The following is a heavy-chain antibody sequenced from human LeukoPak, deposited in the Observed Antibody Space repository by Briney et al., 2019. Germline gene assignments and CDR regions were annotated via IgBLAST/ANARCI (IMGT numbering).Heavy chain of an antibody. V-gene: IGHV4-34*01. CDR1: IDSFSNYH. CDR3: ARGQGATVPQVGKNWFDP. CDR2: VNESGGT. D-gene: IGHD1-26*01. Sequence: PSETLSLTCAVYIDSFSNYHWNWIRQTPAKGMEWIGEVNESGGTNISPSLRSRVILSVDTSRNQFSLKLISVTVADTAIYYCARGQGATVPQVGKNWFDPWGQGTRVTVSS. J-gene: IGHJ5*02.